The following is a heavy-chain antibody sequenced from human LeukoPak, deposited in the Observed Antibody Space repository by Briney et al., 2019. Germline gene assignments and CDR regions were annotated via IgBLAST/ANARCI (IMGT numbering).Heavy chain of an antibody. CDR1: GFTVSSNY. CDR2: IYSGGST. J-gene: IGHJ6*02. Sequence: GGSLRLSCAASGFTVSSNYMSWVRQAPGKGLEWVSVIYSGGSTYYADSVKGRFTISRDNSKNTLYLQMNSLRAEDTAVYYCARDSQTWLRSTSHYYGMDVWGQGTTVTVSS. CDR3: ARDSQTWLRSTSHYYGMDV. D-gene: IGHD2-2*01. V-gene: IGHV3-53*01.